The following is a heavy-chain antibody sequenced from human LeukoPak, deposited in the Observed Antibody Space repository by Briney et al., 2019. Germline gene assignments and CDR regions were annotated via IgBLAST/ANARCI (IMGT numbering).Heavy chain of an antibody. D-gene: IGHD6-19*01. J-gene: IGHJ4*02. V-gene: IGHV4-30-2*01. Sequence: SQTLSLTCAVSGGSISSGGYSWSWIRQPPGKGLEWIGYIYHSGSTYYNPSLKSRVTMSVDTSKNQFSLKLSSVTAADTAVYYCARDLKSGSGWEIDYWGQGTLVTVSS. CDR1: GGSISSGGYS. CDR2: IYHSGST. CDR3: ARDLKSGSGWEIDY.